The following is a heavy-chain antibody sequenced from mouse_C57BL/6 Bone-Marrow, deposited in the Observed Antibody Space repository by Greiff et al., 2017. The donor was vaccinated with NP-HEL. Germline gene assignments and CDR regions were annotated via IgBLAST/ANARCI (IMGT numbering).Heavy chain of an antibody. V-gene: IGHV1-81*01. CDR3: ARSPLVILLLRDWYFDV. J-gene: IGHJ1*03. Sequence: QVQLQQSGAELARPGASVKLSCKASGYTFTSYGISWVKQRTGQGLEWIGEIYPRSGNTYYNEKFKGKATLTADKSSSTAYMELRSLTSEDSAVYFCARSPLVILLLRDWYFDVWGTGTTVTVSS. D-gene: IGHD1-1*01. CDR1: GYTFTSYG. CDR2: IYPRSGNT.